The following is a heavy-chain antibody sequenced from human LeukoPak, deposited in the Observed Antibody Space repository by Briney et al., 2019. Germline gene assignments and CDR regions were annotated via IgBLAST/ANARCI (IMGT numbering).Heavy chain of an antibody. D-gene: IGHD3-3*01. J-gene: IGHJ6*03. V-gene: IGHV4-34*01. CDR3: AGLRFLEWTYYYYMDV. CDR2: INHSGST. CDR1: GGSFSGYY. Sequence: SETLSLTCAVYGGSFSGYYCSWIRQPPGKGLEWIGEINHSGSTNYIPSLKSRVTISVDTSRNQFSLKLSSVTAADTAVYYCAGLRFLEWTYYYYMDVWGKGTTVTVSS.